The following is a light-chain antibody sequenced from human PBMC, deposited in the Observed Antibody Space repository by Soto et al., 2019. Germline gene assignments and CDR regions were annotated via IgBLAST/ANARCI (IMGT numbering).Light chain of an antibody. CDR2: DAS. V-gene: IGKV1-5*01. Sequence: IQMTKAPSTLSAYVGDRVTITCRASQSISYWLSWYQQKPVKAPNLLIYDASNLEIGVPSRFSGSGFGTEFTLTIISRQPDDFATYYCQQYNSYSWTFGQGTKVDIK. CDR3: QQYNSYSWT. J-gene: IGKJ1*01. CDR1: QSISYW.